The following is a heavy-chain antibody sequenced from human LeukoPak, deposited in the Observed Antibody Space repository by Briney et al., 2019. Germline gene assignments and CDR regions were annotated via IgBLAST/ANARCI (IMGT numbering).Heavy chain of an antibody. J-gene: IGHJ4*02. CDR2: INHSGST. D-gene: IGHD5-18*01. Sequence: PSETLSLTCAVYGGSFSGYYWSWIRQPPGKGLEWIGEINHSGSTNYNPSLKSRVTISVDTSKNQFSLKLSSVTAADTAVYYCAGQGYSYGYYFDYWGQGTLVTVSS. CDR1: GGSFSGYY. V-gene: IGHV4-34*01. CDR3: AGQGYSYGYYFDY.